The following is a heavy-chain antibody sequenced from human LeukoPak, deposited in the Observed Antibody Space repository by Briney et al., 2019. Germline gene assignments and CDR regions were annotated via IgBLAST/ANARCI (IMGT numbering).Heavy chain of an antibody. CDR2: IYHSGNT. CDR3: AKGDPTFLFWYFDL. D-gene: IGHD3-16*01. J-gene: IGHJ2*01. Sequence: SETLSLTCTVSGYSISTGYYWGWIRQPPGKGLEWIGTIYHSGNTFYNPSLNSRVTISVDTSKNQFSLKLNSVTAADTAIYYCAKGDPTFLFWYFDLWGRGTLVTVSS. CDR1: GYSISTGYY. V-gene: IGHV4-38-2*02.